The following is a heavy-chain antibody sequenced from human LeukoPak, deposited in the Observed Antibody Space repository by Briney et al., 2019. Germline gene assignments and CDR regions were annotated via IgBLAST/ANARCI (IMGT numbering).Heavy chain of an antibody. Sequence: GESLKISCKGSGYSFTSYWIGWVRQMPGKGLEWMGIIYPGDSDTGYSPSFQGQVTISADKSISTAYLQWSSLKASDTAMYYCARSGTYDSSGYYSLTPLGYWGQGTLVTVSS. CDR1: GYSFTSYW. V-gene: IGHV5-51*01. J-gene: IGHJ4*02. D-gene: IGHD3-22*01. CDR2: IYPGDSDT. CDR3: ARSGTYDSSGYYSLTPLGY.